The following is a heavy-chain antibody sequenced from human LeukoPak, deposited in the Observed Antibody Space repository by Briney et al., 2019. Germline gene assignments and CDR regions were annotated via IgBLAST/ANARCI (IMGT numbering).Heavy chain of an antibody. J-gene: IGHJ5*02. Sequence: GRSLRLSCLPSGFSLTTYGMLWVRPAPGKGLQWVAFVRSDGTSKYYGDSVEGRFTISRDNSKSTLYLLMNSLSAEDTGIYYCARDRPRKGGFDPWGQGTPVSVSS. V-gene: IGHV3-30*02. CDR3: ARDRPRKGGFDP. CDR2: VRSDGTSK. CDR1: GFSLTTYG. D-gene: IGHD3-16*01.